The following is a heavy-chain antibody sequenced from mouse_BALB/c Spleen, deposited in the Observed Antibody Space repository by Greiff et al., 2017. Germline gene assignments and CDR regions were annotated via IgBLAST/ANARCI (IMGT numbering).Heavy chain of an antibody. J-gene: IGHJ2*01. D-gene: IGHD3-1*01. CDR1: GYTFTSYW. CDR3: ARSRGLRSYFDY. Sequence: VKLVESGAELAKPGASVKMSCKASGYTFTSYWMHWVKQRPGQGLEWIGYINPSTGYTEYNQKFKDKATLTADKSSSTAYMQLSSLTSEDSAVYYCARSRGLRSYFDYWGQGTTLTVSS. V-gene: IGHV1-7*01. CDR2: INPSTGYT.